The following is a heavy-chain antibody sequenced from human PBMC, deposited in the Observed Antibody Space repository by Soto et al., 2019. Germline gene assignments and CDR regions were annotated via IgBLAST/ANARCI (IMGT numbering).Heavy chain of an antibody. V-gene: IGHV3-23*01. J-gene: IGHJ4*02. CDR1: GFTFSSYA. Sequence: GGSLRLSCAASGFTFSSYAMSWVRQAPGKGLEWVSAISGSGGSTYYADSVKGRFTISRDNSKNTLYLQMNSLRAEDTAVYYCAKDIPPRIVATTAGFDYWGQGTLVTVSS. CDR2: ISGSGGST. CDR3: AKDIPPRIVATTAGFDY. D-gene: IGHD5-12*01.